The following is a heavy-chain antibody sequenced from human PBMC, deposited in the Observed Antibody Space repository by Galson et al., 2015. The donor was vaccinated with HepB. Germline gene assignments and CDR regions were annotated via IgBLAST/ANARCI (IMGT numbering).Heavy chain of an antibody. CDR1: GFSFSNYY. V-gene: IGHV3-11*04. CDR2: ISSAGTTI. Sequence: SLRLSCAASGFSFSNYYMHWVRQAPGKGLEWISSISSAGTTIYYAGSVKGRFTIFSDNAKNSLFLQMNSLRDEDTALYYCASSYAKTDNYWGQGTLVTVSS. CDR3: ASSYAKTDNY. D-gene: IGHD2-2*01. J-gene: IGHJ4*02.